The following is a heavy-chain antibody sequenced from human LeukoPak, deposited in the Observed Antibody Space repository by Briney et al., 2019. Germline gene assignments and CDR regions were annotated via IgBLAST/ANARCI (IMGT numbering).Heavy chain of an antibody. CDR3: AKGQSGTTPYWFDP. D-gene: IGHD1-1*01. CDR2: LSGSGGST. Sequence: PGGSLRLSCAASGFIFTNYFMSWVRQAPGKGLEWVSGLSGSGGSTYYADSVKGRFTISRDNSKNTLYLQMNSLRAEDTALYYCAKGQSGTTPYWFDPWGQGTLVTVSS. J-gene: IGHJ5*02. V-gene: IGHV3-23*01. CDR1: GFIFTNYF.